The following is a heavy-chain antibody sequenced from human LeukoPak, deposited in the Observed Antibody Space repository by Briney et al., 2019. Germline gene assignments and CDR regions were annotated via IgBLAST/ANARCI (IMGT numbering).Heavy chain of an antibody. Sequence: GGSLRLSCAASGFTFSSYSMAWVRQAPGRGLEWVSSISSSSDFIYYADLVQGRFTISRDNAKNSLYLQMNSLRAGDTAVYYCTRGGESAAGTFDYWGQGTLVTVSS. CDR1: GFTFSSYS. V-gene: IGHV3-21*01. J-gene: IGHJ4*02. D-gene: IGHD6-13*01. CDR2: ISSSSDFI. CDR3: TRGGESAAGTFDY.